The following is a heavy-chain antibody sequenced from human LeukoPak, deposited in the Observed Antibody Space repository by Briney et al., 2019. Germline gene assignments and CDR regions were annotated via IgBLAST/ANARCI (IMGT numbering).Heavy chain of an antibody. CDR3: ASEIGLGYCSSTSCPHGD. D-gene: IGHD2-2*01. V-gene: IGHV1-69*04. CDR1: GGTFSSYA. CDR2: IIPILGIA. J-gene: IGHJ4*02. Sequence: ASVKVSCKASGGTFSSYAISWVRQAPGQGLEWMGRIIPILGIANYAQKFQGRVTITADKSTSTAYMELSSLRSEDTAVYYCASEIGLGYCSSTSCPHGDWGQGTLVTVSS.